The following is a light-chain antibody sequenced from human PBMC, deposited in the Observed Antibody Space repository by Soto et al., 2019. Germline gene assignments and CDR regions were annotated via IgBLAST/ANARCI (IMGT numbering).Light chain of an antibody. Sequence: QSVLTQPASVSASPGQSITISSTGTSSDVGGYNYVSWYQQHPGKAPKLMIYDVSNRPSGVSDRFSGSKSGNTASLTISGLQAEDEADYYCNSYTSSSTHVFGTGTKLTVL. CDR3: NSYTSSSTHV. V-gene: IGLV2-14*01. J-gene: IGLJ1*01. CDR1: SSDVGGYNY. CDR2: DVS.